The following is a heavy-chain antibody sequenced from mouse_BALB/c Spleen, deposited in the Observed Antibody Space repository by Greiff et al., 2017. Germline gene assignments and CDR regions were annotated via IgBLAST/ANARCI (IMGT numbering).Heavy chain of an antibody. V-gene: IGHV5-17*02. CDR2: ISSGSSTI. Sequence: EVKLMESGGGLVQPGGSRKLSCAASGFTFSSFGMHWVRQAPEKGLEWVAYISSGSSTIYYADTVKGRFTISRDNPKNTLFLPMTSLRSEDTAMYYCARNLLLRSYAMDYWGQGTSVTVSS. J-gene: IGHJ4*01. D-gene: IGHD1-1*01. CDR1: GFTFSSFG. CDR3: ARNLLLRSYAMDY.